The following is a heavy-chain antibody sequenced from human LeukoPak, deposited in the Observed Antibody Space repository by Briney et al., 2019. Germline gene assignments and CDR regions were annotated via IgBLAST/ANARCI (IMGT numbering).Heavy chain of an antibody. Sequence: SETLSLTCAVYGGSFSGYYWSWIRQPPGKGLEWIGEINHSGSTNYNPSLKSRVTISVDTSKNQFSLKLSSVTAADTAVYYCARRGYCSSTSCPAYYYFDYWGQGTLVTVSS. J-gene: IGHJ4*02. CDR3: ARRGYCSSTSCPAYYYFDY. V-gene: IGHV4-34*01. CDR2: INHSGST. CDR1: GGSFSGYY. D-gene: IGHD2-2*01.